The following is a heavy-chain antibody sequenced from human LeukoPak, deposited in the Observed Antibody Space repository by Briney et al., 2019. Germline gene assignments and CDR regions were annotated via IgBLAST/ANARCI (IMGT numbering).Heavy chain of an antibody. CDR2: INPYSGDT. V-gene: IGHV1-2*02. CDR1: GYSFTGYY. D-gene: IGHD3-10*01. J-gene: IGHJ4*02. CDR3: ARETYYYGSGSYPGSYYFDY. Sequence: ASVKVSCKASGYSFTGYYMHWVRQAPGQGLEWMGWINPYSGDTDYAQKFQGRVTMTRDTSISTAYMELSRLRSDDTAVYYCARETYYYGSGSYPGSYYFDYWGQGTLVTVSS.